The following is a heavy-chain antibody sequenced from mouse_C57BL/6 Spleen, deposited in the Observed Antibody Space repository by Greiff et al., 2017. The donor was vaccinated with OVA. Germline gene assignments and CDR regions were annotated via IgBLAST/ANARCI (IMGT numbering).Heavy chain of an antibody. D-gene: IGHD2-1*01. J-gene: IGHJ4*01. CDR2: ISSGRSTI. Sequence: EVKLMESGGGLVKPGGSLKLSCAASGFTFSDYGMHWVRQAPEKGLEWVAYISSGRSTIYYAATVKGRFTISRDNAKNTLCLQMTSLRSEDTAMYYCARPTTYAMDYWGQGTSVTVSS. CDR3: ARPTTYAMDY. V-gene: IGHV5-17*01. CDR1: GFTFSDYG.